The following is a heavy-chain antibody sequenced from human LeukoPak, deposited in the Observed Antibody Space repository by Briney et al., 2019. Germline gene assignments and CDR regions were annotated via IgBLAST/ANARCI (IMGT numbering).Heavy chain of an antibody. CDR1: GFTFSSYG. V-gene: IGHV3-33*06. CDR3: AKDHGTAVADFYY. Sequence: GRSLRLSCAASGFTFSSYGMHWVRQAPGKGLEWVAVIWYDGSNKYYADSVKGRFTVSRDTSKNTLYLQMNSLRAEDTAIYYCAKDHGTAVADFYYWGQGTLVTASS. CDR2: IWYDGSNK. J-gene: IGHJ4*02. D-gene: IGHD6-19*01.